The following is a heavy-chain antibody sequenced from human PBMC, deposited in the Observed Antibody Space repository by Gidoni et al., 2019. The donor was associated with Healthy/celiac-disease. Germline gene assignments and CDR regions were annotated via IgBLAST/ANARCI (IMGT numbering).Heavy chain of an antibody. D-gene: IGHD3-22*01. CDR3: ARGYDSSGYYSSVDL. V-gene: IGHV4-31*03. CDR1: GGPISSGGYY. J-gene: IGHJ2*01. CDR2: IYYSGST. Sequence: VQLQESGPGLVKPSQTLSLTCTVSGGPISSGGYYWSWIRQHPGKGLEWIGYIYYSGSTYYNPSLKSRVTISVDTSKNQFSLKLSSVTAADTAVYYCARGYDSSGYYSSVDLWGRGTLVTVSS.